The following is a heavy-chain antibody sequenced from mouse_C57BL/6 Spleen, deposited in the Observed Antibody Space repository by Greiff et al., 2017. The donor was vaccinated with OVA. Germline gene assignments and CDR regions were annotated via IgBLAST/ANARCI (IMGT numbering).Heavy chain of an antibody. V-gene: IGHV1-50*01. CDR3: ARGSAGTDV. CDR2: IDPSDSYT. CDR1: GYTFTSYW. J-gene: IGHJ1*03. Sequence: VKLQQPGAELVKPGASVKLSCKASGYTFTSYWMQWVKQRPGQGLEWIGEIDPSDSYTNYNQKFKGKATLTVDTSSSTAYMQLSSLTSEDSAVYYCARGSAGTDVWGTGTTVTVSS. D-gene: IGHD4-1*01.